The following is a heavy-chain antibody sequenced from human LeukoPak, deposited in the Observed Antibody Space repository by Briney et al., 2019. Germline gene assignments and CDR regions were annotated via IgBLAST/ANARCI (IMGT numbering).Heavy chain of an antibody. D-gene: IGHD4-23*01. CDR1: GGSVSSDTW. CDR3: ARKGVRGNGVYYFDY. Sequence: PSETLPVTCADSGGSVSSDTWWTWVRQPPGKGLEWIGEIYHRGTTNDHPYLKSRATISVDKSKNQFSLRLSSVTAADTAVYYCARKGVRGNGVYYFDYWG. CDR2: IYHRGTT. J-gene: IGHJ4*01. V-gene: IGHV4-4*02.